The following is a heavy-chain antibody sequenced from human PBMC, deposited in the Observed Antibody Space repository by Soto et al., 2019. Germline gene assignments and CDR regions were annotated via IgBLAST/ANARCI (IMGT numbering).Heavy chain of an antibody. J-gene: IGHJ6*02. V-gene: IGHV1-69*01. CDR1: GGTFSSYA. CDR2: IIPIFGTA. Sequence: QVQLVQSGAEVKKPGSSVKVSCKASGGTFSSYAISWVRQAPGQGREWMGGIIPIFGTANYAQKFQGRVTMTADESTSTAYMELSSLRSEDTAVYYCARPGSSGDYYYYGMDVWGQGTTVTVSS. CDR3: ARPGSSGDYYYYGMDV. D-gene: IGHD3-22*01.